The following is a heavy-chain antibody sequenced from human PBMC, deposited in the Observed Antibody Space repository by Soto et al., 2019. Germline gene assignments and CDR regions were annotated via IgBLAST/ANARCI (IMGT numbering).Heavy chain of an antibody. CDR3: AGWYSSGWYESMDV. J-gene: IGHJ6*02. Sequence: GASVKVSCKASGYTFTSYGISWVRQAPGQGLEWMGGIIPIFGKANYAQKFQGRVTMTADESTSTAYMELSSLRSEDTAVYYCAGWYSSGWYESMDVWGQGTTVTVSS. V-gene: IGHV1-69*13. CDR1: GYTFTSYG. D-gene: IGHD6-19*01. CDR2: IIPIFGKA.